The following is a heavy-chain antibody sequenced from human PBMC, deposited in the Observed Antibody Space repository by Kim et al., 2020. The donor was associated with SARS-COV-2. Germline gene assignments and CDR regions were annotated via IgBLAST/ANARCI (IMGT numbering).Heavy chain of an antibody. CDR3: AKGGDYYGSGSYYRYYYYYGMDV. V-gene: IGHV3-23*01. Sequence: GGSLRLSCAASGFTFSSYAMSWVRQAPGKGLEWVSAISGSGGSTYYADSVKGRFTISRDNSKNTLYLQMNSLRAEDTAVYYCAKGGDYYGSGSYYRYYYYYGMDVWGQGTTVTVSS. D-gene: IGHD3-10*01. CDR1: GFTFSSYA. CDR2: ISGSGGST. J-gene: IGHJ6*02.